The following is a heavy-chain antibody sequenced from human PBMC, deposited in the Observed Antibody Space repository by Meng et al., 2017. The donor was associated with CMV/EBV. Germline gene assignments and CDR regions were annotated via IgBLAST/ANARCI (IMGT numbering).Heavy chain of an antibody. Sequence: ASVKVSCKASGYTFTGYYIHWVRQAPGQGLEWMGWINPNSGGTNYAQKFQGRVTMTRDTSISTAYMELSRLRSDDTAVYYCAREGVVVVPAALTSGDAFDIWGQGTMVTVSS. CDR1: GYTFTGYY. J-gene: IGHJ3*02. CDR3: AREGVVVVPAALTSGDAFDI. CDR2: INPNSGGT. V-gene: IGHV1-2*02. D-gene: IGHD2-2*01.